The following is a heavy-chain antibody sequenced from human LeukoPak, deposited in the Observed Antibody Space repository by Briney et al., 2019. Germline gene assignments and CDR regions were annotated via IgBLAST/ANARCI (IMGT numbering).Heavy chain of an antibody. CDR3: AKGNYDILAGYLPGVVY. J-gene: IGHJ4*02. CDR2: ISYDGSNK. CDR1: GFTFSSYG. Sequence: GRSLRLSCAASGFTFSSYGMHWVRQAPGKGLEWVAIISYDGSNKYYADSVKGRFTISRDNSKNTLYLQMNSLRAEDTAVYYCAKGNYDILAGYLPGVVYWGQGTLVTVSS. D-gene: IGHD3-9*01. V-gene: IGHV3-30*18.